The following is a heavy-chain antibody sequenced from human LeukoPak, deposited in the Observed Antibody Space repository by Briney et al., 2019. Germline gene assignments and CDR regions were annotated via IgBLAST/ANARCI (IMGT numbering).Heavy chain of an antibody. CDR2: IKQDGSEK. D-gene: IGHD2-15*01. J-gene: IGHJ4*02. V-gene: IGHV3-7*01. CDR3: AKDHLVVQDLYYFDY. Sequence: PGGSLRLSCAASGFTFSSYWMSWDRQAPGKGLEWVANIKQDGSEKYYVDSVKGRFTISRDNAKNSLYLQMNSLRAEDTAVYYCAKDHLVVQDLYYFDYWGQGTLVTVSS. CDR1: GFTFSSYW.